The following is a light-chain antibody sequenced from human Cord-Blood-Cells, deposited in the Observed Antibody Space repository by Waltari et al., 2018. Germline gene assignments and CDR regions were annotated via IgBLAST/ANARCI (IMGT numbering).Light chain of an antibody. Sequence: QSALTQPASVSGSPGQSIPISCTGTSSDVGSYNLASWYQQHTGNAPKLMIYEGSKRPSGVSNRFSGSKSGNTASLTISGLQAEDEADYYCCSYAGSSTYVFGTGTKVTVL. CDR2: EGS. CDR1: SSDVGSYNL. J-gene: IGLJ1*01. V-gene: IGLV2-23*01. CDR3: CSYAGSSTYV.